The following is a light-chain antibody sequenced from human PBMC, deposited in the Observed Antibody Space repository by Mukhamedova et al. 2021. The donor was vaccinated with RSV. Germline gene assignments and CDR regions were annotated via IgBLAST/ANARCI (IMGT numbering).Light chain of an antibody. V-gene: IGKV3-20*01. J-gene: IGKJ3*01. CDR3: QQYDTSPIT. CDR2: GAS. Sequence: LLIHGASSRATGIPDRFSGTASGTDFILTISRLEPEDFAVYYCQQYDTSPITFGPGTKV.